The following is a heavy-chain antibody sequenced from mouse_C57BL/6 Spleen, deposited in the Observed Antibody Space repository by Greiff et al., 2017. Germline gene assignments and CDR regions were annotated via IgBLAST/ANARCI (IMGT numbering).Heavy chain of an antibody. J-gene: IGHJ3*01. CDR3: ARESIYDGYPAWFAY. CDR2: IDPSDSET. V-gene: IGHV1-52*01. D-gene: IGHD2-3*01. CDR1: GYTFTSYW. Sequence: VQLQQPGAELVRPGSSVKLSCKASGYTFTSYWMHWVKQRPIQGLEWIGNIDPSDSETHYNQKFKDKATLTVDKSSSTAYMQLSSLTSEDSAVYYCARESIYDGYPAWFAYWGQGTLVTVSA.